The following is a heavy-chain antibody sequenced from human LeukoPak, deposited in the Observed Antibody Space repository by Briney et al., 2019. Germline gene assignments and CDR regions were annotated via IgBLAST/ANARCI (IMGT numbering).Heavy chain of an antibody. J-gene: IGHJ5*02. CDR3: ARVAGWHWFDP. D-gene: IGHD6-19*01. CDR1: GFTVSSNS. Sequence: GGSLRLSCTVSGFTVSSNSMSWVRQAPGKGLEWVSFIYSDNTHYSDSVKGRFTISRDNSKNTVYLQMNNMRVDDTAVYYCARVAGWHWFDPWGQGTLVTVSS. CDR2: IYSDNT. V-gene: IGHV3-53*01.